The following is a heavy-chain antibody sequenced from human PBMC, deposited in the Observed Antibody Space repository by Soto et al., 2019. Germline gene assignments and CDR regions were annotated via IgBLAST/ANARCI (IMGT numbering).Heavy chain of an antibody. V-gene: IGHV1-24*01. CDR2: FDPAAIRP. CDR3: ATLADYFGSGSFPSYFDY. Sequence: RSAQQPTKKGLEWTGGFDPAAIRPFYAQKFQGRVTMTEDRSTDTAYMELSGLRSEDTAVYYCATLADYFGSGSFPSYFDYWGQGTLVTVSS. D-gene: IGHD3-10*01. J-gene: IGHJ4*02.